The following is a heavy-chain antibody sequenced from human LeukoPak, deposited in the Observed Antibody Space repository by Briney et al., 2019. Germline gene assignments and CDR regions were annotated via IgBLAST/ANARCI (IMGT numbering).Heavy chain of an antibody. Sequence: VASVKVSCKASGYTFTGNYMHWVRQAPGQGLEWMGWINPNSGGTNYAQKFQGRVTMTRDTSISTAYMELSRLRSDDTAVYYCARDGQHYYYYYYMDVWGKGTTVTVSS. CDR1: GYTFTGNY. V-gene: IGHV1-2*02. CDR2: INPNSGGT. J-gene: IGHJ6*03. D-gene: IGHD2-2*01. CDR3: ARDGQHYYYYYYMDV.